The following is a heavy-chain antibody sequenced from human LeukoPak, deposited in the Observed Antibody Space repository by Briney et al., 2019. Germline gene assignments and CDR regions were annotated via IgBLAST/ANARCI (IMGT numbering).Heavy chain of an antibody. J-gene: IGHJ4*02. D-gene: IGHD1-26*01. V-gene: IGHV3-74*01. CDR2: ISSDGSST. CDR3: ARGRPGNYFDY. Sequence: GGSLRLSCAASGFTFSSNWMYWVHQASGKGLVWVSYISSDGSSTNYADSVKGRFTISRDNAKNTLYVQMNSLRADDTAVYYCARGRPGNYFDYWGQGTLVTVSS. CDR1: GFTFSSNW.